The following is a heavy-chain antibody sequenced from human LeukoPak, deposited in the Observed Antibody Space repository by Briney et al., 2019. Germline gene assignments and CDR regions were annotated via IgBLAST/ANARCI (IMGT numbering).Heavy chain of an antibody. V-gene: IGHV4-59*01. CDR3: AGVRDRSSYFYDLDY. Sequence: SETLSLTCTVSVGSISSYYWRWIRQPPGKGLEWIGCILYSGSTNYNPYLKSRVTISVDTSKNQFSLKLSSVTAADTAGYYCAGVRDRSSYFYDLDYWGQRTLVTVSS. J-gene: IGHJ4*02. CDR2: ILYSGST. CDR1: VGSISSYY. D-gene: IGHD3-22*01.